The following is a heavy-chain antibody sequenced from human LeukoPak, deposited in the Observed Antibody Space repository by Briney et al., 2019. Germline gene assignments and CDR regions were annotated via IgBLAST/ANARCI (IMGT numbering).Heavy chain of an antibody. D-gene: IGHD4-17*01. CDR1: GGTFSSYT. J-gene: IGHJ5*02. CDR2: IIPILGIA. CDR3: ARGNTVTTGWFDP. Sequence: SVKVSCKASGGTFSSYTISWVRQAPGQGLEWMGRIIPILGIANYAQKFQGRVTITADKSTSTAYMELSNLRSEDTAVYYCARGNTVTTGWFDPWGQGTLVTVSS. V-gene: IGHV1-69*02.